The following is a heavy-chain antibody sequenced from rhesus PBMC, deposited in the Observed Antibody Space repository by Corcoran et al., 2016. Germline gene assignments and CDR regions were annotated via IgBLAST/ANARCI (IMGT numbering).Heavy chain of an antibody. J-gene: IGHJ4*01. Sequence: QVQLQEPGPGLVKPSETLSLTCAVSGYSISSGYYWGWIRQPPGKGLEYIGFISGSRGSPSFNPALTSRVTSSKDTSMNQFSLKLSSVTAADTAVYYCARQGGSWNRDFDYWGQGVLVTVSS. CDR2: ISGSRGSP. CDR1: GYSISSGYY. D-gene: IGHD6-25*01. V-gene: IGHV4-99*01. CDR3: ARQGGSWNRDFDY.